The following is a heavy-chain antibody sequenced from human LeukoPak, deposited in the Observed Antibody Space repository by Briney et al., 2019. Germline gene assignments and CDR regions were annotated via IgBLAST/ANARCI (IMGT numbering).Heavy chain of an antibody. CDR3: ARETADSSGYYYY. CDR1: GFTFSNYA. Sequence: GGSLRLSCAASGFTFSNYAMHWVRQAPGKGLEWVAVISYDGSNKYYADSVMGRFTISRDNSKNTLYLQMNSLRAEDTAVYYCARETADSSGYYYYWGQGTLVTVSS. D-gene: IGHD3-22*01. V-gene: IGHV3-30-3*01. J-gene: IGHJ4*02. CDR2: ISYDGSNK.